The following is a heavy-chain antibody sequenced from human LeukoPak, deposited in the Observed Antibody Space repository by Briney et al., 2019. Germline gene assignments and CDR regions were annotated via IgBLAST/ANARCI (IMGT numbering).Heavy chain of an antibody. V-gene: IGHV4-59*01. CDR3: AKDRGVQLWNVFDY. Sequence: SETLSLTCTVSGGSINNYYWTWIRQPPGKGLEWIGYIYYTGSTIYNPSLSSRVTISVDTSKSQFSLKLSSVTAADTAVYYCAKDRGVQLWNVFDYWGQGTLVTVSS. D-gene: IGHD5-18*01. CDR2: IYYTGST. J-gene: IGHJ4*02. CDR1: GGSINNYY.